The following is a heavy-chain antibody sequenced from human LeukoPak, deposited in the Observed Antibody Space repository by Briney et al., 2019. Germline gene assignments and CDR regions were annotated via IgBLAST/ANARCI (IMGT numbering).Heavy chain of an antibody. CDR1: GYTFTGVY. CDR3: ASWDGYRSSPDY. D-gene: IGHD6-13*01. Sequence: ASVKVSCEASGYTFTGVYMHWVRQAPGEGLEWRGWINPHSAEPGYAQKFLGRVTMTRDMSISTIYLELTRRTSDDTALYYCASWDGYRSSPDYWGQGTRVPVSS. J-gene: IGHJ4*02. V-gene: IGHV1-2*02. CDR2: INPHSAEP.